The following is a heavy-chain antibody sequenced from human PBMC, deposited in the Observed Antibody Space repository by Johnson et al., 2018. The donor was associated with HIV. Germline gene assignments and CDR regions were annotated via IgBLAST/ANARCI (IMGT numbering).Heavy chain of an antibody. CDR1: GFTFSSYW. CDR2: IKQDGSEQ. D-gene: IGHD3-3*01. CDR3: ARDGGYNLWSSWPPGAFDF. J-gene: IGHJ3*01. V-gene: IGHV3-7*01. Sequence: VHLVESGGGLVQPGGSLRLSCAASGFTFSSYWMSWVRQAPGKGLEWVANIKQDGSEQYYVGSVRGRFTISRDNAQNSLYLQMNSLRAEDTAVYYCARDGGYNLWSSWPPGAFDFWGQGTMVTVSS.